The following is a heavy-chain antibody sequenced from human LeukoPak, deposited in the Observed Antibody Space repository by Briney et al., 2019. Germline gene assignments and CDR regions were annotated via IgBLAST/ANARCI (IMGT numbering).Heavy chain of an antibody. CDR2: IKQDGSEK. V-gene: IGHV3-7*01. CDR3: ARSGNNYYYYMDV. Sequence: GGSLRLSCAASGFTLSTYEMSWVRQAPGKGLEWVAYIKQDGSEKYYVDSVKGRFTISRDNAKNSLYLQVNSLRAEDTAVYYCARSGNNYYYYMDVWGKGTTVTVSS. CDR1: GFTLSTYE. J-gene: IGHJ6*03. D-gene: IGHD2/OR15-2a*01.